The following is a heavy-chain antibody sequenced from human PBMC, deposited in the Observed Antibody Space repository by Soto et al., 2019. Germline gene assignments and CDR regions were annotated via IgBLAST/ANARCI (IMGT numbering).Heavy chain of an antibody. Sequence: PSQTLSLTCAISGDSVSSNSAAWNWIRQSPSRGLEWLGRTYYRSQWYNHYAVSVKSRITLNPDTSKNQFSLRLASVTPEDTAVYYCARADEKRYYGMDVWGQGTTVTVSS. V-gene: IGHV6-1*01. CDR1: GDSVSSNSAA. CDR3: ARADEKRYYGMDV. CDR2: TYYRSQWYN. J-gene: IGHJ6*02.